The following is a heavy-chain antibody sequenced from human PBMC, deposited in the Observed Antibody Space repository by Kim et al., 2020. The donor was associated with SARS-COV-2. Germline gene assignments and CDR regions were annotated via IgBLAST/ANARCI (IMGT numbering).Heavy chain of an antibody. Sequence: SETLSLTCAVYGGSFSGYYWSWIRQPPGKGLEWIGEINHSGSTNYNPSLKSRVTISVDTSKNQFSLKLSSVTAADTAVYYFARGRVVTGPDRFWYFDLWGRGTLVTVSS. D-gene: IGHD2-21*02. CDR1: GGSFSGYY. CDR3: ARGRVVTGPDRFWYFDL. V-gene: IGHV4-34*01. J-gene: IGHJ2*01. CDR2: INHSGST.